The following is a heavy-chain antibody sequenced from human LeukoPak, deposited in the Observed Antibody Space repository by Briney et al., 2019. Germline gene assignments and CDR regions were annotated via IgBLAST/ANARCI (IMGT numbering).Heavy chain of an antibody. CDR1: VYTFTSCG. CDR2: ISAYNGNT. CDR3: AIVPLAFAFDY. Sequence: ASVKVSCKASVYTFTSCGISWVRQAPGQGLEWMGWISAYNGNTNYAQKLQGRVTMTTDTSTSTAYMELRSLRSDDTAVYYWAIVPLAFAFDYWGQGTLVTVSS. V-gene: IGHV1-18*04. J-gene: IGHJ4*02. D-gene: IGHD3-3*01.